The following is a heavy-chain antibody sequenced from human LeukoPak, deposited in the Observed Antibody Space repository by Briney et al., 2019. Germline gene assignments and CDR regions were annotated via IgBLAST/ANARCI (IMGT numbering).Heavy chain of an antibody. CDR3: ARRSSSMCIDY. CDR1: GYTFTGYY. D-gene: IGHD6-13*01. V-gene: IGHV1-2*02. Sequence: ASVKVSCKASGYTFTGYYMHWVRQAPGQGLEWMGWINPKSGGTNYAQKFQGRVTMTRDTSISTTYMELSRLRSDDTAVYYCARRSSSMCIDYWGQGTLVTVSS. CDR2: INPKSGGT. J-gene: IGHJ4*02.